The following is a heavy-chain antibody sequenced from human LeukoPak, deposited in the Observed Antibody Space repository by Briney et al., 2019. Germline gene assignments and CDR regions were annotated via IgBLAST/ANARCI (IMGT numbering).Heavy chain of an antibody. J-gene: IGHJ6*02. D-gene: IGHD3-22*01. Sequence: GGSLRLSCTASGFTFSGYSMNWIRQAPGKGLEWVSSFGTRSTSVYHAGSVKGRFAISRDNAKNSLYLQMNSLRAEDTAVYYCARDHPYYYDSSGYLTPRYYYYYYGMDVWGQGTTVTVSS. CDR3: ARDHPYYYDSSGYLTPRYYYYYYGMDV. CDR1: GFTFSGYS. V-gene: IGHV3-21*04. CDR2: FGTRSTSV.